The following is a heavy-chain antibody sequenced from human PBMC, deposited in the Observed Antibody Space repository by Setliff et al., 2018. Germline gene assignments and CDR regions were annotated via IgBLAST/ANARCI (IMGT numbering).Heavy chain of an antibody. Sequence: ASVKVSCKASGYTFTSYDINWVRQATGQGLEWMGWMNPNSGNTGYAQKFQGRVTITRNTSISTAYMELSSLRSEDTAVYYCARGRGDYDFWSGYYNYYYMDVWGKGTTVTVSS. CDR1: GYTFTSYD. CDR3: ARGRGDYDFWSGYYNYYYMDV. D-gene: IGHD3-3*01. CDR2: MNPNSGNT. J-gene: IGHJ6*03. V-gene: IGHV1-8*03.